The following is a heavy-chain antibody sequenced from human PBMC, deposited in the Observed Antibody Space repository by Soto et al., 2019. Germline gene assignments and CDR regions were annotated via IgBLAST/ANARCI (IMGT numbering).Heavy chain of an antibody. D-gene: IGHD1-26*01. CDR3: ARGVSAGVDY. CDR2: VNPNSGVT. J-gene: IGHJ4*02. V-gene: IGHV1-2*02. CDR1: GYTFTVNF. Sequence: QVQLVQSGAEVKRPGASVKVSCKTSGYTFTVNFIHWARQAPGQGLEWMGWVNPNSGVTKYAQRFQGRVTMTRDTSITTAYMELSSLTSDDTAFYYCARGVSAGVDYWGQGTLVIVSS.